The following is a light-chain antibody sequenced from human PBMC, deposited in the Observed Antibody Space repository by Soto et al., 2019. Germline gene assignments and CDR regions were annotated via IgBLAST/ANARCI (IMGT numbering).Light chain of an antibody. CDR3: TSYASGNTLV. CDR2: EVN. J-gene: IGLJ2*01. V-gene: IGLV2-14*01. CDR1: SSDVGGYNY. Sequence: QSVLTQPASVSGSPGQSITISCTGTSSDVGGYNYVSWYQKHPGKVPKLIIYEVNYRPSGISNRFSGSKSGNTASLTISGLQAEDEADYYCTSYASGNTLVFGGGTQLTVL.